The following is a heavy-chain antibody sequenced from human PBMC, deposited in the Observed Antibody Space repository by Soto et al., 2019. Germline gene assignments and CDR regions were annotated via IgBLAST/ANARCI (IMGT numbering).Heavy chain of an antibody. Sequence: SVKVSCKASGGTFSSYAISWVRQAPGQGLEWMGGIIPIFGTANYAQKFQGRVTITADKSTSTAYMELSSLRSEDTAVYYCASSKGANYDFWSGAYYYYGMDVWGQGTTVTAP. D-gene: IGHD3-3*01. V-gene: IGHV1-69*06. CDR1: GGTFSSYA. CDR3: ASSKGANYDFWSGAYYYYGMDV. CDR2: IIPIFGTA. J-gene: IGHJ6*02.